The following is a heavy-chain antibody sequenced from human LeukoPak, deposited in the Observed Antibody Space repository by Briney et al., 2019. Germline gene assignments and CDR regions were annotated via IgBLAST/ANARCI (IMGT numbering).Heavy chain of an antibody. CDR2: IYYTGST. J-gene: IGHJ4*02. CDR1: GGSISSFY. Sequence: PSETLSLTCTVSGGSISSFYWSWIRQPPGKGLEWIGYIYYTGSTNYNPSLKSRPTISVDASKNQFSLKLSSVTATDTAVYYCASLSTVTQGYFDSWGQGTLVTVSS. CDR3: ASLSTVTQGYFDS. V-gene: IGHV4-59*08. D-gene: IGHD4-17*01.